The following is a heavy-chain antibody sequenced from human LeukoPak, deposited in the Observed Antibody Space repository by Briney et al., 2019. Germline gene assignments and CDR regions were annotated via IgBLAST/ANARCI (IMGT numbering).Heavy chain of an antibody. CDR1: GGSISSYY. J-gene: IGHJ4*02. D-gene: IGHD2-21*02. V-gene: IGHV4-59*01. CDR2: IYYSGSA. Sequence: SETLSLTCTVSGGSISSYYWSWIRQPPGKGLEWIGFIYYSGSANYNPSLRSRVTISVDTSKNQFSLKLSSVTAADTAVYYCARKGSDSSLDYWGQGTLVTVSS. CDR3: ARKGSDSSLDY.